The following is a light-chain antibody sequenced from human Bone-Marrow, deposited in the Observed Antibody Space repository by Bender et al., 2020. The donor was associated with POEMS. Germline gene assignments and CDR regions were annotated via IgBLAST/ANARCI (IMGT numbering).Light chain of an antibody. V-gene: IGLV2-14*03. CDR2: DVT. CDR1: SSDVGRYNY. CDR3: SSYTKTNTLV. Sequence: QSARTQPASVSGSPGQSITISCAGTSSDVGRYNYVSWYQQLPGKAPKLMIYDVTHRPSGVSDRFSGSKSGNTASLTISGLQAEDEADYYCSSYTKTNTLVFGGGTRLTVL. J-gene: IGLJ3*02.